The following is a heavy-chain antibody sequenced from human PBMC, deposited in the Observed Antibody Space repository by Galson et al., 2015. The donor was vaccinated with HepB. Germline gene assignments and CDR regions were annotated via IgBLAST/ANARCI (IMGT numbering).Heavy chain of an antibody. Sequence: ASGFTVSSNYMSWVRQAPGKGLEWVSVIYSGGSTYYADSVKGRFTISRDNSKNTLYLQMNSLRAEDTAVYYCAREQWFGELLGAFDIWGQGTMVTVSS. D-gene: IGHD3-10*01. V-gene: IGHV3-53*01. J-gene: IGHJ3*02. CDR2: IYSGGST. CDR3: AREQWFGELLGAFDI. CDR1: GFTVSSNY.